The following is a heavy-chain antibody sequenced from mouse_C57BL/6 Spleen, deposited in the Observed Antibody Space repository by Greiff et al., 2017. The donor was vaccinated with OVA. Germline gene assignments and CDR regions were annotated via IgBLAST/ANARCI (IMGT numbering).Heavy chain of an antibody. Sequence: VMLVESGPGLVQPSQSLSITCTVSGFSLTSYGVHWVRQSPGKGLEWLGVIWRGGSTDYNAAFMSRLSITKDNSKSQVFFKMNSLQADDTAIYYCAKNQDYDGYYAMDYWGQGTSVTVSS. CDR3: AKNQDYDGYYAMDY. CDR2: IWRGGST. CDR1: GFSLTSYG. V-gene: IGHV2-5*01. D-gene: IGHD2-4*01. J-gene: IGHJ4*01.